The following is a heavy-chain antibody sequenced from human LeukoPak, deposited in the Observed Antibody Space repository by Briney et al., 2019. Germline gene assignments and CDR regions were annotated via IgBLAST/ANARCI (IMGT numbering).Heavy chain of an antibody. J-gene: IGHJ6*03. CDR1: GFTFSDYY. CDR2: ISSSGSTI. D-gene: IGHD2-15*01. Sequence: GGSLRLSCAASGFTFSDYYMSWIRQAPGKGLEWVSHISSSGSTIYYADSVKGRFTISRDNAKNSLYLQMNSLRAEDTAVYYCAREYCSGGSCYSNDYYYYMDVWGKGTTVTISS. CDR3: AREYCSGGSCYSNDYYYYMDV. V-gene: IGHV3-11*01.